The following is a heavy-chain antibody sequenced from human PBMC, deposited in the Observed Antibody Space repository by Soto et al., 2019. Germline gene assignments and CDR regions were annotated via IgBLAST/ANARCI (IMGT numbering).Heavy chain of an antibody. CDR2: ISGYNGNT. CDR3: AREGQAPYYYFGMDV. V-gene: IGHV1-18*01. Sequence: QVQVVQSGDEVKKPGASVKVSCKASGYTFTYYGFSWVRQAPGQGLEWMGSISGYNGNTKYAEKLQGRVTMTTDTSTSTAHMELRSLRSDETAVYYCAREGQAPYYYFGMDVWGQGTAVTVSS. CDR1: GYTFTYYG. J-gene: IGHJ6*02.